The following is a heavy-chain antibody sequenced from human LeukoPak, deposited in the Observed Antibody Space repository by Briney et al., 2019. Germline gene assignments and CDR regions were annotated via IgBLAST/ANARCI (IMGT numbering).Heavy chain of an antibody. CDR2: INHSGST. J-gene: IGHJ3*02. Sequence: SETLSLTCAVYGGSFSGYYWSWIRQPPGKGLEWIGEINHSGSTYYNPSLKSRVTISVDTSKNQFSLKLSSVTAADTAVYYCARSYDFWSGYQHDAFDIWGQGTMVTVSS. V-gene: IGHV4-34*01. CDR1: GGSFSGYY. CDR3: ARSYDFWSGYQHDAFDI. D-gene: IGHD3-3*01.